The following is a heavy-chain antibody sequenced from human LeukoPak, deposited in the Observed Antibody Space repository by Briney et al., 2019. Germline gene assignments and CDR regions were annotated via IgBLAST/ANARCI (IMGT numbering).Heavy chain of an antibody. Sequence: SETLSLTCAVFRGSFSGHYWGWIRQPPGKGLEWIGEVKYSGSTNYNPSLKSRVTISVDTSKNQFSLKLSSVTAADTAVYYCARLPKYSSSWYRNWFDPWGQGTLVTVSS. V-gene: IGHV4-34*01. CDR2: VKYSGST. J-gene: IGHJ5*02. CDR3: ARLPKYSSSWYRNWFDP. CDR1: RGSFSGHY. D-gene: IGHD6-13*01.